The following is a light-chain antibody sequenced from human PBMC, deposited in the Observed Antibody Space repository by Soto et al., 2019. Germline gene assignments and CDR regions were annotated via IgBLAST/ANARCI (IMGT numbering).Light chain of an antibody. Sequence: DIHMTQSPSTLSASVGDRITITCRSSQDVSQWLAWYQHKPGKAPKLLIYKASTLESGVSSRFSGRGSGTEFTLTIRDLQTDDFVTYYCQPYSSDLNTFGQGTTLEIK. CDR2: KAS. CDR3: QPYSSDLNT. CDR1: QDVSQW. V-gene: IGKV1-5*03. J-gene: IGKJ2*01.